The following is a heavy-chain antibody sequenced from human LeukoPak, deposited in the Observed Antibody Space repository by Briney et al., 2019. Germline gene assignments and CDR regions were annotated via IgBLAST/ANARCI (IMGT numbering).Heavy chain of an antibody. CDR2: ISSSGSTI. V-gene: IGHV3-21*04. CDR1: GFTFSSYA. D-gene: IGHD3-10*01. J-gene: IGHJ4*02. Sequence: PGGSLRLSCAASGFTFSSYAMSWVRQAPGKGLEWVSAISSSGSTIYYADSVKGRFTISRDNAKNSLYLQMNSLRAEDTAVYYCARDRSRYYGSGSYYNEKTWGQGTLVTVSS. CDR3: ARDRSRYYGSGSYYNEKT.